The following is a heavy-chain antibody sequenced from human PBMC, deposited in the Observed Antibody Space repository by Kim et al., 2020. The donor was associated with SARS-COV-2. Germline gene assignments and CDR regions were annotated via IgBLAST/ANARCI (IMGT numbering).Heavy chain of an antibody. CDR2: INVGTGDA. D-gene: IGHD6-13*01. Sequence: ASVKVSCKASGYSFTRKSIHWLRQAPGQSLEWMGWINVGTGDAAFSQKFQGRVSLTRDTSANTAYMELRSLRSEDTAVYYCAREGFDSSWYYFLYWGQGTLVTVSS. CDR1: GYSFTRKS. V-gene: IGHV1-3*01. CDR3: AREGFDSSWYYFLY. J-gene: IGHJ4*02.